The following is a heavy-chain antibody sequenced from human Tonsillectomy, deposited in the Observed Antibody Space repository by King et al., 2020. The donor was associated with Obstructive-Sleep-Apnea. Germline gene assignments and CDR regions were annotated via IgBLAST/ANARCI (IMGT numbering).Heavy chain of an antibody. CDR2: ISGSGGTT. V-gene: IGHV3-23*04. CDR3: AKDGGGYSYGPTYFDC. Sequence: VQLVESGGGLVQPGGSLRLSCAASGFTFSSYAMSWVRQAPGKGLEWVSTISGSGGTTYYADSVKGRFTISRDNSKNTLSLQMNSLRAGDTDVYYCAKDGGGYSYGPTYFDCWGQGSLVTVSS. D-gene: IGHD5-18*01. J-gene: IGHJ4*02. CDR1: GFTFSSYA.